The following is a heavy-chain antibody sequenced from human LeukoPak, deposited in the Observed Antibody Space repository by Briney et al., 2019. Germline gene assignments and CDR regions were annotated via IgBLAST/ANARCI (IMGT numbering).Heavy chain of an antibody. V-gene: IGHV3-7*01. CDR1: GFTFSSSW. Sequence: SGGSLRLACAASGFTFSSSWMTWVRQAPGKGLEWVASIREDGSEKTSVDSVKGRFTISRDNAKNSLYLQMDRMRAEDTAVYYCARGPTNGQAFDYWGQGTLVSVSS. CDR3: ARGPTNGQAFDY. CDR2: IREDGSEK. J-gene: IGHJ4*02. D-gene: IGHD2-8*01.